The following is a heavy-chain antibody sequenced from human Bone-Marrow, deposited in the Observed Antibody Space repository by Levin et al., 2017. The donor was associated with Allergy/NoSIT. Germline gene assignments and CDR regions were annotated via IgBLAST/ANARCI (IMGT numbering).Heavy chain of an antibody. Sequence: GGSLRLSCAVSGFTFSDFWMSWVRQSPGKGLEWVARIQQDGSEKYYVDSVKGRFTISRDNAKNSLYLQMDSLRVEDTAMYFCVRIRSFGQSHYFDYWGQGSLVTVSS. V-gene: IGHV3-7*04. J-gene: IGHJ4*02. CDR3: VRIRSFGQSHYFDY. CDR2: IQQDGSEK. D-gene: IGHD3-9*01. CDR1: GFTFSDFW.